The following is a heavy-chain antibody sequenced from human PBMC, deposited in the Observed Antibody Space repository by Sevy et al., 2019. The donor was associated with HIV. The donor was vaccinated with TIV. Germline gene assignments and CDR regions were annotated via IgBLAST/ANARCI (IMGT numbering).Heavy chain of an antibody. Sequence: GGSLRLSCAASGFTVSSNYMSWVRQAPGKGLEWVSVIYSGGSKYYADSVEGRFTIYGDNSKKTLYLQMNSRRTEDTDVEYCASPNPTAMVDNYYYLDVWGKGTTVTVSS. CDR3: ASPNPTAMVDNYYYLDV. V-gene: IGHV3-53*01. J-gene: IGHJ6*03. D-gene: IGHD5-18*01. CDR2: IYSGGSK. CDR1: GFTVSSNY.